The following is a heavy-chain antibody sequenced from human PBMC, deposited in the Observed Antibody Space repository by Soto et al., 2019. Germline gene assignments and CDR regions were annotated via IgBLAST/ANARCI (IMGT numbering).Heavy chain of an antibody. CDR2: IYHSGST. Sequence: QVQLQESGPGLVKPSGTLSLTCAVSGGSISSSNWWSWVRQPPGKGLEWIGEIYHSGSTNYNPSLKSRVTISVDKSKNQFSLKLSSVTAADTAVYYCARGWADPSIAAAGGWFDPWGQGTLVTVSS. CDR3: ARGWADPSIAAAGGWFDP. D-gene: IGHD6-13*01. J-gene: IGHJ5*02. V-gene: IGHV4-4*02. CDR1: GGSISSSNW.